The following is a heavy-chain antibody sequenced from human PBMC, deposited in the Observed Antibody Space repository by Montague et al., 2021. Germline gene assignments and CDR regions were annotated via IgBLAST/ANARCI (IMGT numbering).Heavy chain of an antibody. CDR1: GASLNDYS. J-gene: IGHJ5*02. Sequence: SESLSLTCGIFGASLNDYSWSWIRQSPGGGLQWLGEIDYDGKANYRPSFMGRVFMSLDMSRKHFNLRLTSVTAADTAIYYCSRGPMRAWFDPWGPGTSVIVSS. CDR3: SRGPMRAWFDP. V-gene: IGHV4-34*01. CDR2: IDYDGKA.